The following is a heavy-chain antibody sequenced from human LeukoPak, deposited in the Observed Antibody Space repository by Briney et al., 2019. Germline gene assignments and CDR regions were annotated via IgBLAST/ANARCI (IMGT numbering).Heavy chain of an antibody. CDR1: GGSISSGSYY. CDR2: IYTSGST. V-gene: IGHV4-61*02. D-gene: IGHD3-3*01. Sequence: SQTLSLTCTVSGGSISSGSYYWSWIRQPAGKGLEWIGRIYTSGSTNYNPSLKSRVTISVDTSKNQFSLKLSSVTAADTAVYYCARVNDFSSGYNWFDPWGQGTLVTVSP. CDR3: ARVNDFSSGYNWFDP. J-gene: IGHJ5*02.